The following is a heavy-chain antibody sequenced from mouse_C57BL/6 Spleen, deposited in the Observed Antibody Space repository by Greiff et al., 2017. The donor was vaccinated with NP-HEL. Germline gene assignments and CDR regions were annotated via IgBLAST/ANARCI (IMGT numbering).Heavy chain of an antibody. Sequence: VQLQQPGAELVKPGASVKMSCKASGYTFTSYWITWVKQRPGQGLEWIGDIYPGSGSTNYNEKFKSKATLTVDTSSSTAYMQLRSLTSRDSAVYYCASLGSYEGYYGWYFDVWGTGTTVTVSS. J-gene: IGHJ1*03. CDR1: GYTFTSYW. CDR2: IYPGSGST. CDR3: ASLGSYEGYYGWYFDV. V-gene: IGHV1-55*01. D-gene: IGHD2-3*01.